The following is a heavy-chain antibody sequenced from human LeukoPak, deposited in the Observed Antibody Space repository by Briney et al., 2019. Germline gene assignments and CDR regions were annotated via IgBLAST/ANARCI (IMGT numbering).Heavy chain of an antibody. CDR2: ISWNSGSI. CDR1: GFTFSSYS. V-gene: IGHV3-20*04. J-gene: IGHJ4*02. Sequence: GGSLRLSCAASGFTFSSYSMNWVRQAPGKGLEWVSGISWNSGSIGYADSVKGRFTISRDNARNSLYLQMNSLRAEDTALYYCARDVVTATTDYWGQGTLVTVSS. D-gene: IGHD2-21*02. CDR3: ARDVVTATTDY.